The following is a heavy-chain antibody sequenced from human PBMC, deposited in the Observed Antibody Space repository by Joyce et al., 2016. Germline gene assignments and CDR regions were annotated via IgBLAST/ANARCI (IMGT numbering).Heavy chain of an antibody. CDR1: GGSVSGYY. Sequence: QVQPHQWGAGLLKPSETLSLTSDVSGGSVSGYYWSWIRQSPGQGLEWIGEVIHSGDSNFNPSLKSRVSMSVGTTKSQCSLRLTSVSAADTAVYYCARGSMVVSPESDHYYFGLDVWGQGTTVIVSS. D-gene: IGHD4-23*01. CDR3: ARGSMVVSPESDHYYFGLDV. CDR2: VIHSGDS. J-gene: IGHJ6*02. V-gene: IGHV4-34*01.